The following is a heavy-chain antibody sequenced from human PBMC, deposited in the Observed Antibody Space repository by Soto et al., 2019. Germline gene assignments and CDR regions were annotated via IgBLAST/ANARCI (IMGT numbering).Heavy chain of an antibody. Sequence: LSLTCTVSGGSITTGGYYWSWIRQLPGKGLEWIGHRYYSESTYYNPSLKSRVSISLDTSKNQFSLKLSFVTAADTAMYYCARTKCSGGSCSSWSPDYWGQGTTVTVYS. CDR3: ARTKCSGGSCSSWSPDY. CDR1: GGSITTGGYY. V-gene: IGHV4-31*03. D-gene: IGHD2-15*01. J-gene: IGHJ4*02. CDR2: RYYSEST.